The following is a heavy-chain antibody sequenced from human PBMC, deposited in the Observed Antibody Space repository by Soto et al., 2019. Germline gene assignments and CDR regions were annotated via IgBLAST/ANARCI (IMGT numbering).Heavy chain of an antibody. Sequence: GASVKVSCKASGYTFTSYYIHWVRQAPEQGLEWMGIINHSGGSTSYAQKFQGRVTMTRDKSTRTVYMELRSLRSDDTVAYYWARGIAATSYSYYGTDVWGQGTPVTVSS. CDR2: INHSGGST. D-gene: IGHD6-6*01. V-gene: IGHV1-46*01. CDR1: GYTFTSYY. J-gene: IGHJ6*02. CDR3: ARGIAATSYSYYGTDV.